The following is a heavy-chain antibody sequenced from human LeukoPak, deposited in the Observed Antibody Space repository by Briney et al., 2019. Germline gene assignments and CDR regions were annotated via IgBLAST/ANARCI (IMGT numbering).Heavy chain of an antibody. Sequence: GGSLRLSCAASGYSLAVCAMHWVRHVPGKGLEWVSHISGDGYDTYYAASVKGGFTISRDNSKSSLYLQMSSLRPEDAALYYCAKDRLHGGRAVAGTDDGIDVWGQGTTVTVSS. CDR3: AKDRLHGGRAVAGTDDGIDV. V-gene: IGHV3-43*02. CDR1: GYSLAVCA. CDR2: ISGDGYDT. J-gene: IGHJ6*02. D-gene: IGHD6-19*01.